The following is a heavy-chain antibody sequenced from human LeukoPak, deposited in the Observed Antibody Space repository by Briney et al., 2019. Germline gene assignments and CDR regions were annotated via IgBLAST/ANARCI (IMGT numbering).Heavy chain of an antibody. Sequence: PGGSLRLSCAASGFTFSSYWMSWVRQAPGKGLEWVANIKQDGSEKYYVDSVKGRFTISRDNAKNSLYLQMNSLRAEDTAVYYCARDYLSYDSNGGHPYYYYYMDVWGKGTTVTVSS. CDR1: GFTFSSYW. V-gene: IGHV3-7*01. CDR2: IKQDGSEK. J-gene: IGHJ6*03. CDR3: ARDYLSYDSNGGHPYYYYYMDV. D-gene: IGHD3-22*01.